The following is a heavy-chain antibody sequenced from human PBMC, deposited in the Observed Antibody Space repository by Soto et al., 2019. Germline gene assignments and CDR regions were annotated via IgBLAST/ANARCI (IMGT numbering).Heavy chain of an antibody. V-gene: IGHV1-2*04. CDR2: INPKSGGT. CDR3: ARGHSTDCSNGVCSFFYNHEMDV. Sequence: ASVKVSCKASGYSFTDYHIHWVRQAPGQGLEWLGRINPKSGGTSTAQKFQGWVTMTRDRSISTVYMELTRLRSDDTAVYFCARGHSTDCSNGVCSFFYNHEMDVCGQRPTVPV. CDR1: GYSFTDYH. J-gene: IGHJ6*02. D-gene: IGHD2-8*01.